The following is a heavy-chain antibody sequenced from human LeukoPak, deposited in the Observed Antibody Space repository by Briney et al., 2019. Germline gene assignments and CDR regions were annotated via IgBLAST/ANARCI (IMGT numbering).Heavy chain of an antibody. CDR3: AREGPVDSSSWYGGGYYFDY. V-gene: IGHV3-23*01. Sequence: GGSLRLSCAASGFTFSSYAMSWVRQAPGKGLEWVSAISGSGGSTYYADSVKGRFTISRDNSKNTLYLQMNSLRAEDTAVYYCAREGPVDSSSWYGGGYYFDYWGQGTLVTVSS. D-gene: IGHD6-13*01. CDR1: GFTFSSYA. J-gene: IGHJ4*02. CDR2: ISGSGGST.